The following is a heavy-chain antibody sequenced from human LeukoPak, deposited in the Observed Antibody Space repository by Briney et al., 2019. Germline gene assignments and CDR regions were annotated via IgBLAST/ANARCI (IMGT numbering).Heavy chain of an antibody. J-gene: IGHJ4*02. Sequence: SETLSLTCTVSGGSISTYYWSWIRQAPGKGLEWIGYINYSGSTDYNPSLKSRVTISVDTSKNQLFLKMRSVTAADTAVYYSAREYSSFEYWGQGTLVTVSS. V-gene: IGHV4-59*01. CDR3: AREYSSFEY. CDR2: INYSGST. CDR1: GGSISTYY. D-gene: IGHD6-13*01.